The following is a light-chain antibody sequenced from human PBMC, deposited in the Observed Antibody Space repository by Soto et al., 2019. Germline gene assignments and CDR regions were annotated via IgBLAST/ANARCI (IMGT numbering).Light chain of an antibody. CDR3: QQRSEWPIT. CDR1: QSVSSN. V-gene: IGKV3-11*01. Sequence: EIVPAKPPATPSVSPGERAALSCRASQSVSSNLAWYQQKPGQTPRLLIYYASTRATGIPARFSGSRSGTDFTLTISSLEPEDFAVYFCQQRSEWPITFGQGTRLEIK. CDR2: YAS. J-gene: IGKJ5*01.